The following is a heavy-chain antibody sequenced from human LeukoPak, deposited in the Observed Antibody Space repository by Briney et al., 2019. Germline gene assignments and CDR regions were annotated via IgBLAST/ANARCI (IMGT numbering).Heavy chain of an antibody. CDR2: ITWNGGYM. J-gene: IGHJ4*02. V-gene: IGHV3-9*01. Sequence: SLRLSCAASGFTFDDYAMHWVRQAPGKGLEWVSGITWNGGYMGYADSVKGRFTISRDNAKNSLYLQMNSLRAEDTALYYCAKGRSIDGGLADGGDYWGQGTLVTVSS. CDR1: GFTFDDYA. D-gene: IGHD3-16*01. CDR3: AKGRSIDGGLADGGDY.